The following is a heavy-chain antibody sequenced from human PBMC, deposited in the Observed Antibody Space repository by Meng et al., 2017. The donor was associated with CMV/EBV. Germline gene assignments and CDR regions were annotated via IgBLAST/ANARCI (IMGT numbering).Heavy chain of an antibody. Sequence: GGSLRLSCAASGFTFSSYGMHWVRQAPGKGLEWVAVIWYDGSNKYYADSVKGRLTISRDNSKNTLYLQMNSLRAEDTAVYYCARDRNNWTLFRYYYYGMDVWGQGTTVTVSS. D-gene: IGHD1-1*01. V-gene: IGHV3-33*01. CDR1: GFTFSSYG. J-gene: IGHJ6*02. CDR3: ARDRNNWTLFRYYYYGMDV. CDR2: IWYDGSNK.